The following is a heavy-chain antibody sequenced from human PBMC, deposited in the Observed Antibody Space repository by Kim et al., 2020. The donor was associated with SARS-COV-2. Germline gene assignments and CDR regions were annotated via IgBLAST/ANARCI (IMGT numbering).Heavy chain of an antibody. D-gene: IGHD3-9*01. J-gene: IGHJ6*02. CDR2: MYYTGSI. CDR3: ARDYIYNDYYYGMDV. CDR1: GGSFSSGGYY. Sequence: SETLSLTCSVSGGSFSSGGYYWSWIRQHPGKGLEWIGYMYYTGSIYYNPSRKGRVTISIDTSKNPFSLNLTSVTAADTALYYWARDYIYNDYYYGMDVGGPGTTVTLSS. V-gene: IGHV4-31*03.